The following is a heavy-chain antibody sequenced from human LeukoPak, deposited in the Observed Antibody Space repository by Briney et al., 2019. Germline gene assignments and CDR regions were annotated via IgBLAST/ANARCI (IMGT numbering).Heavy chain of an antibody. J-gene: IGHJ4*02. CDR3: AKDYGSGSYFDY. Sequence: GGSLRLSCAASGFTFSSYGMHWVRQAPGKGLEWVAFIRYDGSNKYYADSVKGRFTISRDNSKNTPYLQMNSLRAEDTAVYYCAKDYGSGSYFDYWGQGTLVTVSS. CDR2: IRYDGSNK. CDR1: GFTFSSYG. D-gene: IGHD3-10*01. V-gene: IGHV3-30*02.